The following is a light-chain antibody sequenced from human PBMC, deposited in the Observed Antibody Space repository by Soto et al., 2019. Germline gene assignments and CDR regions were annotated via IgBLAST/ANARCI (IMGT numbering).Light chain of an antibody. J-gene: IGKJ5*01. CDR1: QSFYSSY. CDR2: DAF. CDR3: QQYGGSPRT. Sequence: ESVLTQSPGALALSPGERATLCCGGSQSFYSSYLAWYQQKVGRAPRLLIHDAFIRATGIPDRFSGSGSGTDFTLTIARLEPEDFAVYYCQQYGGSPRTFGQGTRLEIK. V-gene: IGKV3-20*01.